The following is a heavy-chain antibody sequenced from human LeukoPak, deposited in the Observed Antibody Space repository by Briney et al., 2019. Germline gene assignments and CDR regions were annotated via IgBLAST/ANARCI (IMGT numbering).Heavy chain of an antibody. V-gene: IGHV4-34*01. CDR3: ARASITMVRGVIITSHFDY. Sequence: SETLSLTCAVYGGSFSGYYWGWIRQPPGKGLEWIGEINHSGSTNYNPSLKSRVTISVDTSKNQFSLKLSSVTAADTAVYYCARASITMVRGVIITSHFDYWGQGTLVTVSS. D-gene: IGHD3-10*01. CDR1: GGSFSGYY. J-gene: IGHJ4*02. CDR2: INHSGST.